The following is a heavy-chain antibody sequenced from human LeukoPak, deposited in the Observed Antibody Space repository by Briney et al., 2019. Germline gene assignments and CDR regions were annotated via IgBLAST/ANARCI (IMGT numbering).Heavy chain of an antibody. CDR3: ARGTFPRRTAPFDY. CDR1: GGSFNGYY. D-gene: IGHD2/OR15-2a*01. CDR2: INHSGST. V-gene: IGHV4-34*01. J-gene: IGHJ4*02. Sequence: PSETLSLTCAVYGGSFNGYYWSWIRQPPGKGLEWIGEINHSGSTNYNPSLKSRVTISVDTSKNQFSLKLSSVTAADTAVYYCARGTFPRRTAPFDYWGQGTLVTVSS.